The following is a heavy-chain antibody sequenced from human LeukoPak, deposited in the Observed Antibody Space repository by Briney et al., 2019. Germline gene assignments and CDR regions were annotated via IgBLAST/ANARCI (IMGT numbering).Heavy chain of an antibody. CDR2: ISAYNGNT. CDR3: ARDIHDFWSGYPNRNFDY. Sequence: ASVKVSCKASGYTFTSYGISWVRQVPGQGLEWMGWISAYNGNTNYAQRLQGRVTMTTDTSTSTAYMELRSLRSDDTAVYYCARDIHDFWSGYPNRNFDYWGQGTLVTVSS. D-gene: IGHD3-3*01. V-gene: IGHV1-18*01. CDR1: GYTFTSYG. J-gene: IGHJ4*02.